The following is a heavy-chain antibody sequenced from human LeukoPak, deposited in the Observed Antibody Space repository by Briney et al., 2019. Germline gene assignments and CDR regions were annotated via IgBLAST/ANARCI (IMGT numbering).Heavy chain of an antibody. CDR1: GGSISSGGYY. CDR2: INHSGST. Sequence: SETLSLTCTVSGGSISSGGYYWSRIRQPPGKGLEWIGEINHSGSTNYNPSLKSRVTISVDTSKNQFSLKLSSVTAADTAVYYCAFGRAIDYWGQGTLVTVSS. D-gene: IGHD3-10*01. V-gene: IGHV4-39*07. J-gene: IGHJ4*02. CDR3: AFGRAIDY.